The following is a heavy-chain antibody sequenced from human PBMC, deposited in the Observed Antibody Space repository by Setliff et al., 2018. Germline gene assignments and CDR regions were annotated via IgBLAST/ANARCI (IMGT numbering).Heavy chain of an antibody. V-gene: IGHV4-38-2*01. CDR1: NYSISSGYY. Sequence: KTSETLSLTCGVSNYSISSGYYWAWIRQPPGRGLEWIGSIYHTGRTNYNPSLKTRVTISVDTSKNQFSLRLTSVTAADTADYYCARRPPYWGFDYWGRGTLVTVSS. CDR2: IYHTGRT. CDR3: ARRPPYWGFDY. J-gene: IGHJ4*02. D-gene: IGHD3-16*01.